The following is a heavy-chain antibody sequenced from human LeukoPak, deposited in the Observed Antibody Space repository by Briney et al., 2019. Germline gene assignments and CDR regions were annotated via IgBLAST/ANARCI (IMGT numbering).Heavy chain of an antibody. CDR1: GGSFSGYY. CDR3: AREMELELNSFDY. Sequence: PSETLSLTCAVYGGSFSGYYWSWIRQPPGKGLEWIGEINHSGSTNYNPSLKSRVTISVDTSKNQFSLKLGSVTAADTAVYYCAREMELELNSFDYWGQGTLVTVSS. CDR2: INHSGST. V-gene: IGHV4-34*01. D-gene: IGHD1-26*01. J-gene: IGHJ4*02.